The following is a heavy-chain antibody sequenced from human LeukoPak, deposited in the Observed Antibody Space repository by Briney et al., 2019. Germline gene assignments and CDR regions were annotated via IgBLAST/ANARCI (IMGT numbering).Heavy chain of an antibody. CDR1: GFTFSDYY. CDR2: ISSSGSTI. V-gene: IGHV3-11*01. D-gene: IGHD6-13*01. J-gene: IGHJ4*02. Sequence: GGSLRLSCAASGFTFSDYYMSWIRQAPGKGLEWVSYISSSGSTIYYADSVKGRFTISRDNAKNSLYLQMNSLRAEDTAVYYCARDPSIAAAEAVFDYWGQGTLVTVSS. CDR3: ARDPSIAAAEAVFDY.